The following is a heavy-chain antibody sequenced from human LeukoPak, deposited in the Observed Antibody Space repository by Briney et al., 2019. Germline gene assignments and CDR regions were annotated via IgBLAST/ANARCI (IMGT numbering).Heavy chain of an antibody. CDR1: GFTFSSYE. V-gene: IGHV3-48*03. Sequence: GGSLRLSCAASGFTFSSYEMNWVRQAPGKGLEWVSYISSSGSTIYYADSVKGRFTISRDNAKNSLYLQMNSLRAEDTAVYYCARTGYSSSWEVDYWGQGTLVTVSS. CDR3: ARTGYSSSWEVDY. D-gene: IGHD6-13*01. J-gene: IGHJ4*02. CDR2: ISSSGSTI.